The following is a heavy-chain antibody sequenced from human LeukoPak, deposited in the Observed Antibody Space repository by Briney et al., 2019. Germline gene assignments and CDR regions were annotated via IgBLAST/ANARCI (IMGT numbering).Heavy chain of an antibody. V-gene: IGHV3-23*01. J-gene: IGHJ3*02. CDR1: GFTFSSYA. CDR2: ISGRGGST. Sequence: GGSLRLSCAASGFTFSSYAMSWVRQAPGKGLEGVSAISGRGGSTCYADSVKGRFTISRDNSKNTLYLQMNSLRVEDTAIYYCAKDMGRRIFGVAYDAFHIWGQGTMVTVSS. D-gene: IGHD3-3*01. CDR3: AKDMGRRIFGVAYDAFHI.